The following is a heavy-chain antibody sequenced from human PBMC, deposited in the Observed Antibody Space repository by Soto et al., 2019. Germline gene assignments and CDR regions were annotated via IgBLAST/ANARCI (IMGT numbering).Heavy chain of an antibody. J-gene: IGHJ6*02. D-gene: IGHD5-18*01. Sequence: SETLSLTCAVYGGSFSGYYWGWIRQPPGKGLEWIGSIFYSGSTYYNPSLKSRVTISVDTSKNQFSLKLSSVTAADTAMYYCVCIFSGGYSYGFYCHGMDVWGQGTTVTVSS. CDR1: GGSFSGYY. V-gene: IGHV4-34*12. CDR3: VCIFSGGYSYGFYCHGMDV. CDR2: IFYSGST.